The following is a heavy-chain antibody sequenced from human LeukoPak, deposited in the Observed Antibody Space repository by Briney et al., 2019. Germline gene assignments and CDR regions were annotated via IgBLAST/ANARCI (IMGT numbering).Heavy chain of an antibody. Sequence: SETLSLTCTVSGGSISSGSYYWSWIRQPAGKGLEWIGRIYTSGSTNYNPSLKSRVTISVDTSKNQFSLKLSSVTAADTAVYYCARALSADAFDIWGRGTMVTVSS. J-gene: IGHJ3*02. CDR3: ARALSADAFDI. CDR2: IYTSGST. V-gene: IGHV4-61*02. CDR1: GGSISSGSYY.